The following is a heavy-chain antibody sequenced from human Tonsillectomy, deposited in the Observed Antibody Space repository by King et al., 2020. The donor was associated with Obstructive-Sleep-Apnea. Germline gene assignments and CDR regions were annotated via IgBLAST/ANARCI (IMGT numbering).Heavy chain of an antibody. J-gene: IGHJ6*02. CDR1: GGSFSNNA. V-gene: IGHV1-69*18. CDR3: ARGHRARYYFGAESWGVGMDV. Sequence: VQLVESGAEVKKPGSSVKVSCKASGGSFSNNAITWVRQAPGQGLEWMGTIIPIFGTASYPQNFQGRGTITADDHTTTAYMELTSLTAEDTAVFYCARGHRARYYFGAESWGVGMDVGGQGTTVTVSS. CDR2: IIPIFGTA. D-gene: IGHD3-10*01.